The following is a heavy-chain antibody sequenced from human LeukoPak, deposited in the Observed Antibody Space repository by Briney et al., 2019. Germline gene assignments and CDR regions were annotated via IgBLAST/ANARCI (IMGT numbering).Heavy chain of an antibody. CDR3: AKELYSSSWLNYYGMDV. CDR2: ISWNSGSI. J-gene: IGHJ6*02. V-gene: IGHV3-9*01. D-gene: IGHD6-13*01. Sequence: QPGRSLRLSCAASGFTFDVYAMHWVRQAPGKGLEWVSGISWNSGSIGYADSVKGRFTISRDNAKNSLYLQMNSLRAEDTALYYCAKELYSSSWLNYYGMDVWGQGTTVTVSS. CDR1: GFTFDVYA.